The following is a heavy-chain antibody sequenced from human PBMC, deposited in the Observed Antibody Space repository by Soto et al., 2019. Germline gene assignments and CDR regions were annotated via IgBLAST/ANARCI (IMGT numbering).Heavy chain of an antibody. CDR1: GGSISSGGYY. V-gene: IGHV4-31*03. J-gene: IGHJ4*02. D-gene: IGHD1-26*01. Sequence: QVQLQESGPGLVKPSQTLSLTCTVSGGSISSGGYYWSWIRQHPGKGLEWIGYIYYSGSTYYNPSLNSRVTISVDTSKPQFSLKLSSVTAADTAVYYCARAYRSTHNTLDYWGQGTLVTVSS. CDR2: IYYSGST. CDR3: ARAYRSTHNTLDY.